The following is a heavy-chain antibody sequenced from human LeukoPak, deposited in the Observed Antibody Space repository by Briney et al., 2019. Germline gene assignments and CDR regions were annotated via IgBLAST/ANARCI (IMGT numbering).Heavy chain of an antibody. Sequence: GGSLRLSCAASGSTFSSYAMSWVRQAPGKGLEWVSAISGSGGSTYYADSAKGRFTISRDNSKNTLYLQMNSLRAEDTAVYYCAKKRGSYNSPSPYYFDYWGQGTLVTVSS. J-gene: IGHJ4*02. CDR1: GSTFSSYA. CDR2: ISGSGGST. CDR3: AKKRGSYNSPSPYYFDY. V-gene: IGHV3-23*01. D-gene: IGHD1-26*01.